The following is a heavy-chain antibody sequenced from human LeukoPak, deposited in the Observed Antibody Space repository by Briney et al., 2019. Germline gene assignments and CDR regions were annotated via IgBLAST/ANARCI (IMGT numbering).Heavy chain of an antibody. Sequence: SETLSLTCTVSGGSVSSGSYYWSWIRQPPGKGLEWIGYIYYSGSTNYNPSLKSRVTISVDTSKNQFSLKLSSVTAADTAVYYCARQTLWSAYYFDFWGQGTLVTVSS. CDR3: ARQTLWSAYYFDF. CDR1: GGSVSSGSYY. CDR2: IYYSGST. V-gene: IGHV4-61*01. D-gene: IGHD3-10*02. J-gene: IGHJ4*02.